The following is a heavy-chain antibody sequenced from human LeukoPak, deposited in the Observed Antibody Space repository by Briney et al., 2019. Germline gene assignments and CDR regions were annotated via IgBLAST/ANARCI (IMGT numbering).Heavy chain of an antibody. D-gene: IGHD2-2*01. CDR2: INWNGGST. J-gene: IGHJ4*02. CDR1: GFTFDDYG. V-gene: IGHV3-20*04. CDR3: ARDPRPYCSSTSCADFDY. Sequence: GGSLRLSCAASGFTFDDYGMSWVRQAPGKGLEWVSGINWNGGSTGYADSVKGRFTISRDNAKNSLYLQMNSLGAEDTALYYCARDPRPYCSSTSCADFDYWGQGTLVTVSS.